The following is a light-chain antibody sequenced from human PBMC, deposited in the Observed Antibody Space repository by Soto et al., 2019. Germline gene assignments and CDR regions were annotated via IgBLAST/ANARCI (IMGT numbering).Light chain of an antibody. Sequence: EIVLTQSPATLSLSPGERATLSCRTSQTIRGLLNWYQQRPGQAPRLLIYDTSNRATDIPARFSGCSSGTDFMLSISSLDPEDFGVSFCQQRHNWPITSGQGTRLDIK. CDR2: DTS. CDR1: QTIRGL. V-gene: IGKV3-11*01. CDR3: QQRHNWPIT. J-gene: IGKJ5*01.